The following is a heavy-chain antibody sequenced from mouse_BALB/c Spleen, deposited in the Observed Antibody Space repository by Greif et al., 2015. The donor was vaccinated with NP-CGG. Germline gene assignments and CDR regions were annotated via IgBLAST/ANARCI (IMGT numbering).Heavy chain of an antibody. CDR3: AIYDGYYCYAMDY. Sequence: QVQLKQSGAELVKPGAPVKLSCKASGYTFTSYWMHWVKQRPGQGLEWIGEINPSNGRTNYNEKFKSKATLTVDKSSSTAYMQLSSLTSEDSAVYYCAIYDGYYCYAMDYWGQGTSVTVSS. V-gene: IGHV1S81*02. CDR2: INPSNGRT. J-gene: IGHJ4*01. D-gene: IGHD2-3*01. CDR1: GYTFTSYW.